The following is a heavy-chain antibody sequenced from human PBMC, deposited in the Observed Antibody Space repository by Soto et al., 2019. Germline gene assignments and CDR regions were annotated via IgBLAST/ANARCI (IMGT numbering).Heavy chain of an antibody. CDR3: ARAPIYGSGVQSHFPY. V-gene: IGHV3-30-3*01. CDR2: ISYDGSNK. CDR1: GFTFSSYA. D-gene: IGHD3-10*01. J-gene: IGHJ4*02. Sequence: QVQLVESGGGVVQPGRSLRLSCAASGFTFSSYAMHWVRQAPGTGLEWVAVISYDGSNKYYADSVKGRFTISRDNSKNTLYLQMNSLRAEDTAVYYCARAPIYGSGVQSHFPYWGQGTLVTVSS.